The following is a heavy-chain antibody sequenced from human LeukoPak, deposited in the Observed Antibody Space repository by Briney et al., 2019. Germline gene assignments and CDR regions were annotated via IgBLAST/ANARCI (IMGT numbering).Heavy chain of an antibody. V-gene: IGHV4-38-2*02. CDR2: IYHSGST. CDR1: GYSISSGYY. Sequence: PSETLSLTCTVSGYSISSGYYWGWIRQPPGKGLEWIGSIYHSGSTCYNPSLKSRVTISVDTSKNQFSLKLSSVTAADTAVYYCARIGGGITVPFDYWGQGTLVTVSS. D-gene: IGHD1-20*01. J-gene: IGHJ4*02. CDR3: ARIGGGITVPFDY.